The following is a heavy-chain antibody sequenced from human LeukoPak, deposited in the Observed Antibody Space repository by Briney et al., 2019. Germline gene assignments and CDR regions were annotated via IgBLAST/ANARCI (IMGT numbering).Heavy chain of an antibody. Sequence: GGSLRLSCAVAGFMFEDYAMTWVRQPPGQGLEWLSYITHSGTSTSYADSVRGRFTISRDNAKNSLYLQMNSLRAEDTAVYYCARSEAVAGGGGHDYWGQGTLVTVSS. V-gene: IGHV3-20*04. CDR2: ITHSGTST. CDR1: GFMFEDYA. CDR3: ARSEAVAGGGGHDY. J-gene: IGHJ4*02. D-gene: IGHD6-19*01.